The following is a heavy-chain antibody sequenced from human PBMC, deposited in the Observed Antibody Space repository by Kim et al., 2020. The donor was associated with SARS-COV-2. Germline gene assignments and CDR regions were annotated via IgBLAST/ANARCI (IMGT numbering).Heavy chain of an antibody. Sequence: GGSLRLSCAASGFTFSNAWMSWVRQAPGKGLEWVGRIKSKTDGGTTDYAAPVKGRFTISRDDSKNTLYLQMNSLKTEDTAVYYCTTGPGAGGWFRGLLHEDDAFDIWGQGTMVTVSS. D-gene: IGHD6-19*01. CDR2: IKSKTDGGTT. CDR3: TTGPGAGGWFRGLLHEDDAFDI. CDR1: GFTFSNAW. J-gene: IGHJ3*02. V-gene: IGHV3-15*01.